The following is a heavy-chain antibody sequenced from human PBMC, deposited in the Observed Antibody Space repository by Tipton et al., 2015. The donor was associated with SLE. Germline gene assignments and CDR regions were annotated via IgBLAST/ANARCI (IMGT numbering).Heavy chain of an antibody. J-gene: IGHJ3*02. D-gene: IGHD5-24*01. CDR2: LYTSGTT. V-gene: IGHV4-4*08. CDR1: GASINSNY. CDR3: ARVGLITPDASDI. Sequence: TLSLTCTVSGASINSNYWTWIRQPPGKGLEWIGYLYTSGTTKYNPSLQSRVTISVDTPKNQLSLKLNSVTAADTAVYYCARVGLITPDASDIWGEGTMVTVSS.